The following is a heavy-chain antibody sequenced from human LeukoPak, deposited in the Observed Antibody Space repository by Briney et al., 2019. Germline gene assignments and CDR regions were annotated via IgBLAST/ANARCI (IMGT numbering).Heavy chain of an antibody. J-gene: IGHJ4*02. CDR1: GLTVNNNY. Sequence: GGSLRLSCAASGLTVNNNYTNWVRQAPGKGLEWVSALYIGGNTYYADSVRGRFTISRDNSKNTLYLQMNSLRAEDTAIYYCMTAAGYNFGQYWGQGTLVTVSS. V-gene: IGHV3-53*01. CDR2: LYIGGNT. D-gene: IGHD5-18*01. CDR3: MTAAGYNFGQY.